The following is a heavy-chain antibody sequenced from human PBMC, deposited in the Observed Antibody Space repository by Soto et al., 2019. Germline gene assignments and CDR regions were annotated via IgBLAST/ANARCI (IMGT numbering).Heavy chain of an antibody. CDR3: AKNNLLGSGTKDS. CDR1: GFTFSRYA. J-gene: IGHJ4*02. Sequence: EVQLLDSGGGLVQPGGSLRLSCAASGFTFSRYAMSWVRQAPGKGLAWVSAIRGSGGSTYYADSVKGRFTISRDNSKNTLYQQMNSLRAEDTAVYYCAKNNLLGSGTKDSWGPGTLVTVSS. V-gene: IGHV3-23*01. CDR2: IRGSGGST. D-gene: IGHD3-10*01.